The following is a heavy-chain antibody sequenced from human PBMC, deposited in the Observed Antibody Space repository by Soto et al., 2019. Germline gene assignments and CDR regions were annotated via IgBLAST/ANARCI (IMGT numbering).Heavy chain of an antibody. V-gene: IGHV1-2*02. D-gene: IGHD5-12*01. CDR2: INPNSGGT. J-gene: IGHJ4*02. CDR3: AREGDGYNYSLFDY. CDR1: VGTFSSYA. Sequence: ASVNVSCKASVGTFSSYAISWVRQALGQGLEWMGWINPNSGGTNYAQKFQGRVTMTRDTSISTAYMELSRLRSDDTAVYYCAREGDGYNYSLFDYWGQGTLVTVSS.